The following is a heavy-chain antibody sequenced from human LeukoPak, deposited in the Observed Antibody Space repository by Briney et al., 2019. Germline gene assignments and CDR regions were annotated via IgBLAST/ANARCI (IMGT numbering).Heavy chain of an antibody. CDR3: ASVNRASGGFDH. D-gene: IGHD1-14*01. CDR2: ISSSSSTI. V-gene: IGHV3-48*04. Sequence: PGGSLRLSCAVSGLNFNNYNMNWVRQAPGRGLEWVSHISSSSSTIYYADSVRGRFTVSRDNAKDSLFLQMNSLRAEDTAVYYCASVNRASGGFDHWGQGTLVTVSS. CDR1: GLNFNNYN. J-gene: IGHJ4*02.